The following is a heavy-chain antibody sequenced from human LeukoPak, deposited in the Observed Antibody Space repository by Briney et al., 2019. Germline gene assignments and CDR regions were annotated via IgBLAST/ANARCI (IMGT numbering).Heavy chain of an antibody. V-gene: IGHV3-23*01. Sequence: GGSLRLSCAASGFTFSSYAMSWVRQAPGKGLEWVSGISGSGGSTYYADSVKGRFTISRDNSKNTLNLQMNSLRAEDTAVYYCAKDRYGDYGMDVWGQGTTVTVSS. CDR2: ISGSGGST. J-gene: IGHJ6*02. CDR3: AKDRYGDYGMDV. D-gene: IGHD4-17*01. CDR1: GFTFSSYA.